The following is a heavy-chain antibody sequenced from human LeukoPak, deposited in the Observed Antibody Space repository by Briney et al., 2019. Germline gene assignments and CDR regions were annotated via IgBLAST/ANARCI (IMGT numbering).Heavy chain of an antibody. Sequence: SETLSLTCAVYGGSFSGYYWSWIRQPPGKGLEWSGEINHSGSTNYNPSLKSRVTISVDTSKNQFSLKLSSVTAADTAVYYCARVIREDYDILTVQDFFDYWGPGTLVTVSS. CDR2: INHSGST. CDR1: GGSFSGYY. D-gene: IGHD3-9*01. J-gene: IGHJ4*02. CDR3: ARVIREDYDILTVQDFFDY. V-gene: IGHV4-34*01.